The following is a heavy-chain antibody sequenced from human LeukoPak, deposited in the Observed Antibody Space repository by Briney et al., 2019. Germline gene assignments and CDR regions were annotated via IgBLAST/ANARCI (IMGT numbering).Heavy chain of an antibody. CDR2: ISYDGSNK. J-gene: IGHJ3*02. Sequence: GGSLRLSCAASGFTFGSYAMHWVRQAPGKGLEWVAVISYDGSNKYYADSVKGRFTISRDNSKNTLYLQMNSLRAEDTAVYYCAGSNTGGYGAFDIWGQGTMVTVSS. CDR1: GFTFGSYA. CDR3: AGSNTGGYGAFDI. V-gene: IGHV3-30*04. D-gene: IGHD1-26*01.